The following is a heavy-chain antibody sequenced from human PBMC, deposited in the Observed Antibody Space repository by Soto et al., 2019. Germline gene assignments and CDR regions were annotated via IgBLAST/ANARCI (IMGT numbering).Heavy chain of an antibody. D-gene: IGHD3-3*01. Sequence: GTSVKVSCKASGYTFTGYYMHWVRQAPGQGLEWMGWINPNSGGTNYAQKFQGWVTMTRGTSISTAYMELSRLRSDDTAVYYCARAGLRFLEWLLYRLGGYYYYYMDVWGKGTTVTVSS. V-gene: IGHV1-2*04. CDR3: ARAGLRFLEWLLYRLGGYYYYYMDV. J-gene: IGHJ6*03. CDR2: INPNSGGT. CDR1: GYTFTGYY.